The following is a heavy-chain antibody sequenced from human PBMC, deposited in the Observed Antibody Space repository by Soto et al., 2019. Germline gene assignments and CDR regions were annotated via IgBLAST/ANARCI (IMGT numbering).Heavy chain of an antibody. CDR1: GGCMSSSNW. D-gene: IGHD2-2*01. CDR2: IYHSGST. Sequence: ETLSLTCAVSGGCMSSSNWWSWVRQPPVKGLEWIGEIYHSGSTNYNPSLKSRVTISVDTSKNQFSLKLRSVTAADTAVYYCARDQGYCSSTSCYHWFDPWGQGTLVTVSS. J-gene: IGHJ5*02. V-gene: IGHV4-4*02. CDR3: ARDQGYCSSTSCYHWFDP.